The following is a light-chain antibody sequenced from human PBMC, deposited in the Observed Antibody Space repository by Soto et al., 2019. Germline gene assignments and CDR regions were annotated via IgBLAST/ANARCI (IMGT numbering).Light chain of an antibody. CDR2: VAS. V-gene: IGKV3-15*01. CDR3: QQYDRWPVT. Sequence: EMVMTQSPATLSVSPGERVTFSCRASQSVANKLAWYQHKPPQTATLLISVASSAAVGSVPTMFGSRSGTEFTLTIDRLQSADFAVYYCQQYDRWPVTFGGGTKVDIK. J-gene: IGKJ4*01. CDR1: QSVANK.